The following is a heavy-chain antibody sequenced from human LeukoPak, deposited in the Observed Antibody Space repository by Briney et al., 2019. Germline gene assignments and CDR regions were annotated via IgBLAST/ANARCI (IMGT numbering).Heavy chain of an antibody. D-gene: IGHD1-26*01. J-gene: IGHJ4*02. CDR3: VKSGTWADFDS. CDR1: GFTFSSYG. CDR2: ISYDGSNK. Sequence: GGSLRLPCAASGFTFSSYGMHWVRQAPGKGLEWVAVISYDGSNKYYADSVKGRFTISRDNSKNTLHLQMSSLRADDTAVYYCVKSGTWADFDSWGQGTLVTVSS. V-gene: IGHV3-30*18.